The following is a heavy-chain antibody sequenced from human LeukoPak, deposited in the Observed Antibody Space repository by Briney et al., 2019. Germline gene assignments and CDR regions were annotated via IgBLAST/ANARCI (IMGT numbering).Heavy chain of an antibody. Sequence: ASVKVSCKASGYTFTSYGISWVRQAPGQGLEWMGWISAYNGNTNYAQKLQGRVTMTTDTSTSTAYMELRSLRSDDTAVYYCARFERRDGYNYGDYWAREPWSPSPQ. CDR3: ARFERRDGYNYGDY. V-gene: IGHV1-18*01. CDR2: ISAYNGNT. J-gene: IGHJ4*02. CDR1: GYTFTSYG. D-gene: IGHD5-24*01.